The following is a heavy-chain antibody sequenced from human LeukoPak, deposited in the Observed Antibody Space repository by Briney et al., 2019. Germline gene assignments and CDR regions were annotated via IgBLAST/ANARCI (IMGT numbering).Heavy chain of an antibody. CDR1: GGFISSGSHY. J-gene: IGHJ4*02. V-gene: IGHV4-39*01. D-gene: IGHD3-10*01. CDR2: IYYSGNS. Sequence: TSETLSLTCTVSGGFISSGSHYWGWIRQPPGKELEWIGNIYYSGNSYYNPSLKSRVTISVDASKNQFSLNLSSVTAADTAVYYCARLSYGSGSHYNFYFDFWGQGTLVTVSA. CDR3: ARLSYGSGSHYNFYFDF.